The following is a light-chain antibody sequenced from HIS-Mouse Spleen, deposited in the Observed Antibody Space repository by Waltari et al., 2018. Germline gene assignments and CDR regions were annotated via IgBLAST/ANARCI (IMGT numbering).Light chain of an antibody. Sequence: QSALTQPRSVSGSPGQSVTISCTVTISDVGGYNYVSWYHQHPGKAPKLTIYDVSKRPSGVPDRFSGSKSGNTASLTISGLQAEDEADYYCCSYAGSYTGVFGTGTKVTVL. J-gene: IGLJ1*01. CDR3: CSYAGSYTGV. CDR2: DVS. V-gene: IGLV2-11*01. CDR1: ISDVGGYNY.